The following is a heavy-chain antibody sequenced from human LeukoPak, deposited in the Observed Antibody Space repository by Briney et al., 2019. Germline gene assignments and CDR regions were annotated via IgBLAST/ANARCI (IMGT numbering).Heavy chain of an antibody. CDR3: ARGGSNGLDAFDI. CDR1: GYTFTGYY. D-gene: IGHD6-19*01. V-gene: IGHV1-2*02. J-gene: IGHJ3*02. CDR2: IDPTSGST. Sequence: ASVKVSCKASGYTFTGYYIHWVRQAPGQGLEWMGWIDPTSGSTNYAQKFQGRVTMTRDPSVNTAYMELRWLRSDDPAVFYCARGGSNGLDAFDIWGQGTMVTVSS.